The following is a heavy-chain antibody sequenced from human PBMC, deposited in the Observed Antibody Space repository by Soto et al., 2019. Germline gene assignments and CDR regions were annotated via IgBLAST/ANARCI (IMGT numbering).Heavy chain of an antibody. CDR1: GGTFSSYT. Sequence: ASVKVSCKASGGTFSSYTISWVRQAPGQGLEWMGRIIPILGIANYAQKFQGRVTITADKSTSTAYMELSSLRFEDTAVYYFARSKGGVPAANLFRGFDPLGQGTLVTVSS. J-gene: IGHJ5*02. CDR2: IIPILGIA. CDR3: ARSKGGVPAANLFRGFDP. D-gene: IGHD2-2*01. V-gene: IGHV1-69*02.